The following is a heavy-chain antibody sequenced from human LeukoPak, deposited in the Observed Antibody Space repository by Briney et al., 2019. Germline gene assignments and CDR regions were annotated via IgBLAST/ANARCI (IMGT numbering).Heavy chain of an antibody. Sequence: GGSLRPSCTASGFTFSRYAMSWVRQAPGKGLEWVSAISAGGDTTYYADSVKGRFTISRDNSKNTLFLQMNRLRDDDTAVYYCAKEGCYLCGVDSLPGIWGQGTTVTVSS. V-gene: IGHV3-23*01. CDR1: GFTFSRYA. J-gene: IGHJ3*02. CDR2: ISAGGDTT. CDR3: AKEGCYLCGVDSLPGI. D-gene: IGHD2-21*02.